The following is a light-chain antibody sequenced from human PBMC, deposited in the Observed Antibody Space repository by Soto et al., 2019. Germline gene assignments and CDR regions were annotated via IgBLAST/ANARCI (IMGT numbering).Light chain of an antibody. Sequence: QSALTQPASVSGSPGQSITISCTGTSSDIGAYDYVSWFQQYPGKAPTLLIYEVTFRPSGVSSRFSGSKSGNTASLTISGLQTEDEADYYCESYASATLIFGGGTKLTVL. CDR2: EVT. CDR1: SSDIGAYDY. CDR3: ESYASATLI. V-gene: IGLV2-14*01. J-gene: IGLJ2*01.